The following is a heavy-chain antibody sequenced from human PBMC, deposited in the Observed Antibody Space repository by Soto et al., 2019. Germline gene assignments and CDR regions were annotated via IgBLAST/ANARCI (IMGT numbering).Heavy chain of an antibody. CDR3: ARGSASKSGHLWYFDL. Sequence: GGSLRLSCTASGFTFDTYTMNWLRQAPGRGLGWVSSISATTTYKYYAASVEGRFTISRDNAKNSLYLQTNGLGAEDTAVYYCARGSASKSGHLWYFDLWGRGTLVTVSS. CDR2: ISATTTYK. D-gene: IGHD2-8*02. V-gene: IGHV3-21*01. CDR1: GFTFDTYT. J-gene: IGHJ2*01.